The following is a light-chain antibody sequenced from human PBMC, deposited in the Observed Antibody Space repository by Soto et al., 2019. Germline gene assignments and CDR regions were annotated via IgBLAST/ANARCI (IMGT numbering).Light chain of an antibody. CDR1: QSVSTNY. J-gene: IGKJ1*01. CDR2: GAF. V-gene: IGKV3-20*01. Sequence: EIVMTQSPGTLSVSPGERATLSCRVSQSVSTNYLAWYQQKPGQAPRLLIYGAFYRATGIPDRFSGSGSKTDFTLTISRLEPEDFAVYHCQQYGTSPPTFGQGTKVDIK. CDR3: QQYGTSPPT.